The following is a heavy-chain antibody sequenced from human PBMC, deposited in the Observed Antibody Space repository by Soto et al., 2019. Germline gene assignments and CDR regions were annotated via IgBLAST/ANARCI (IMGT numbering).Heavy chain of an antibody. D-gene: IGHD2-2*01. CDR2: IYYSGST. V-gene: IGHV4-59*08. J-gene: IGHJ5*02. CDR1: GGSISSYY. Sequence: SETLSLTCTVSGGSISSYYWSWIRQPPGKGLEWIGYIYYSGSTNYNPSLKSRVTISVDTSKNQFSLKLSSVTAADTAVYYCTRQPLYCSSTSCYANWFDPWGQGTLVTVSS. CDR3: TRQPLYCSSTSCYANWFDP.